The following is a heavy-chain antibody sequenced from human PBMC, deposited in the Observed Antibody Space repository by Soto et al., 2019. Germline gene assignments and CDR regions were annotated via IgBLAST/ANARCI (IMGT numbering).Heavy chain of an antibody. V-gene: IGHV4-38-2*01. CDR3: ARGVDYDFWSGYQYYFDY. CDR2: IYHSGST. J-gene: IGHJ4*02. D-gene: IGHD3-3*01. CDR1: GYSISSGYY. Sequence: TSATLSLTGAGSGYSISSGYYWGWIRQPPWKGLEWIGSIYHSGSTYYNPSLKSRVTISVDTSKNQFSLKLSSVTAADTAVYYCARGVDYDFWSGYQYYFDYWGQGTLVTVSS.